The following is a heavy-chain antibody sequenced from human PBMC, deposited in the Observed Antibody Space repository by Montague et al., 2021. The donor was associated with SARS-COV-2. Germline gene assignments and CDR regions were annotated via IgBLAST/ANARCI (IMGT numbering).Heavy chain of an antibody. J-gene: IGHJ5*02. V-gene: IGHV3-30-3*01. CDR2: ISYDGSNK. Sequence: SLRLSCAASGFTFSSYAMHWVRQAPGKGLEWVAVISYDGSNKYYADSVKGLFTISRDNSKNTLYLQMNSLRAEDTAVYYCARDRRYYDSSVYPGVAYNWFDPWGQGTLVTVSS. CDR1: GFTFSSYA. D-gene: IGHD3-22*01. CDR3: ARDRRYYDSSVYPGVAYNWFDP.